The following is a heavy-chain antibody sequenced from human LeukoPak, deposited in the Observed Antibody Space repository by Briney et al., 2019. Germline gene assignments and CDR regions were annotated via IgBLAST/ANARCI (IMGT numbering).Heavy chain of an antibody. V-gene: IGHV1-69*13. D-gene: IGHD3-22*01. CDR3: ARGPLLPSPGSMDV. J-gene: IGHJ6*02. CDR1: GGTFSSYA. CDR2: IIPIFGTA. Sequence: ASVKVSCRASGGTFSSYAISWVRQAPGQGLEWMGGIIPIFGTANYAQKFQGRVTITADESTSTAYMELSSLRSEDTAVYYCARGPLLPSPGSMDVWGQGTTVTVSS.